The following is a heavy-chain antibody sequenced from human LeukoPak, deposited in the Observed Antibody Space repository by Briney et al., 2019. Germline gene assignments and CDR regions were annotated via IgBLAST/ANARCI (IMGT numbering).Heavy chain of an antibody. CDR3: ASVNSASADS. J-gene: IGHJ4*02. CDR1: GGSANSGTYY. Sequence: PETLSLSCTVSGGSANSGTYYFSWIRLPPGGGVEYIVYSYYSGSTNYNPSLKSRFTISVDTSKNQFSLKLSSVTAADTAVYYCASVNSASADSWGQGTLVTVSS. CDR2: SYYSGST. V-gene: IGHV4-61*01. D-gene: IGHD6-25*01.